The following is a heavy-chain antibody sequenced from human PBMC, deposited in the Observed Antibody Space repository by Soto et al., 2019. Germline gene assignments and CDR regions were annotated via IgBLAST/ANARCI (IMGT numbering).Heavy chain of an antibody. D-gene: IGHD1-26*01. Sequence: EVQLLESGGGLVQPGGSLRLSCAGSGFTFSTYAMNWVRQAPGKGLEWLSLISGSGSGTYYADSVKGRFTVSRDNSKNTLYLQMNSLRAEDTAVYYCAKDEGNTIVGASRGFDHWGQGALVTVSS. CDR3: AKDEGNTIVGASRGFDH. J-gene: IGHJ4*02. CDR2: ISGSGSGT. V-gene: IGHV3-23*01. CDR1: GFTFSTYA.